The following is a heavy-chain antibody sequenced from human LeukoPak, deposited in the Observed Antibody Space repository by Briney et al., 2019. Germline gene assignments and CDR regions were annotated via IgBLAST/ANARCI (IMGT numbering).Heavy chain of an antibody. J-gene: IGHJ3*02. D-gene: IGHD5-24*01. CDR3: GKDKMATTGDAFDI. V-gene: IGHV3-33*06. CDR1: GFTSSSYG. CDR2: IWYDGSNK. Sequence: GGSLRLSCAASGFTSSSYGMHWVRQAPGKGLEWVAVIWYDGSNKYYADSVEGRFTISRDNSKNTLYLQMNSLRAEDTAVYYCGKDKMATTGDAFDIWGQGTMVTVSS.